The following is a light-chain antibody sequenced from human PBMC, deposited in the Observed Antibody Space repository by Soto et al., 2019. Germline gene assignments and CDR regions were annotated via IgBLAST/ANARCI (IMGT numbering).Light chain of an antibody. J-gene: IGKJ2*01. CDR2: GAS. CDR1: QDVASTY. Sequence: IVLTQSPDTLSLSPGERATLSCRASQDVASTYLSWYQQNPGQAPRLLIYGASGRAAGVAERFSGSGSVTDFRLTIRDLQAADAAVYYCQQFYTTPRTFGQGTRVEI. CDR3: QQFYTTPRT. V-gene: IGKV3-20*01.